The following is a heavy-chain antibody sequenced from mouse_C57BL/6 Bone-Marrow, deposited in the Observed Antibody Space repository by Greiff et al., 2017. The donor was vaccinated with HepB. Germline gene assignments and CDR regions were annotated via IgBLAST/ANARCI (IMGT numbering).Heavy chain of an antibody. CDR3: APHGASLAMDY. J-gene: IGHJ4*01. Sequence: VQLQQSGAELVRPGASVKLSCKASGYTFTDYYINWVKQRPGQGLEWIARIYPGSGNTYYNEKFKGKATLTAEKSSSTAYMQLSSLTSEDSAVYYCAPHGASLAMDYWGQGTSVTVSS. V-gene: IGHV1-76*01. CDR1: GYTFTDYY. D-gene: IGHD6-1*01. CDR2: IYPGSGNT.